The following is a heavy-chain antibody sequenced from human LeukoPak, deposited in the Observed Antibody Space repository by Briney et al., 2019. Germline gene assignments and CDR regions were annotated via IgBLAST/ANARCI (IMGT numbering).Heavy chain of an antibody. J-gene: IGHJ4*02. CDR1: GYTFTSYA. V-gene: IGHV1-18*01. D-gene: IGHD6-19*01. Sequence: ASVKVSCKASGYTFTSYAISWVRQAPGQGLEWMGWISAYNGNTNYAQKLQGRVTMTTDTSTSTAYMELRSLRSDDTAVYYCARDRDYSSGWYIVPQRQYYFDYWGQGTLVTVSS. CDR2: ISAYNGNT. CDR3: ARDRDYSSGWYIVPQRQYYFDY.